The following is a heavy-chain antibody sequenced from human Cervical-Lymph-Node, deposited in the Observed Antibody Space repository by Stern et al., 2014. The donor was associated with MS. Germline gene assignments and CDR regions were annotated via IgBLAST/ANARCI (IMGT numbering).Heavy chain of an antibody. Sequence: VQLVDSAPGVVKPSQTLSLTCTVSGGSISSGGYYWNWIGQHPGKGLEWIGYIYYSGSTYYNSSLKSRVTISVDTSQYHLSLNLSPVTAADTAVYYCARDGPQVGAGSFDIWGQGTMVTVSS. CDR1: GGSISSGGYY. V-gene: IGHV4-31*03. D-gene: IGHD1-26*01. J-gene: IGHJ3*02. CDR3: ARDGPQVGAGSFDI. CDR2: IYYSGST.